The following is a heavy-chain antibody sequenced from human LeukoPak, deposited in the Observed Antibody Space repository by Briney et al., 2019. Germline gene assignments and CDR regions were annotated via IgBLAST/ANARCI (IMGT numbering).Heavy chain of an antibody. CDR1: GFTFSSYW. Sequence: GGSLRLSCAASGFTFSSYWMSWVCQAPGKGLEWVANIKQDGSEKYYADSVKGRFTISRDNAKNSLYLQMNSLRAEDMALYYCAKEYCSSTSCLGGFDYWGQGTLVTVSS. J-gene: IGHJ4*02. V-gene: IGHV3-7*03. CDR3: AKEYCSSTSCLGGFDY. D-gene: IGHD2-2*01. CDR2: IKQDGSEK.